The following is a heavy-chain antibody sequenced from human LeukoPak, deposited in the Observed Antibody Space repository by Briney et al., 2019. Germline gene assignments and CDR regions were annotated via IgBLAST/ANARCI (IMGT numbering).Heavy chain of an antibody. CDR1: GFTFSTYG. CDR3: AGGEYSWWSGFDY. D-gene: IGHD6-6*01. J-gene: IGHJ4*02. CDR2: IWYDGSKK. V-gene: IGHV3-33*01. Sequence: GGSLTLSCGASGFTFSTYGMHWVRHPPGKGLEWVAVIWYDGSKKYYGDSVKGRFTISRDNSKNTLYLQMNSLRAEDTAVYYCAGGEYSWWSGFDYWAQGTPVTVSP.